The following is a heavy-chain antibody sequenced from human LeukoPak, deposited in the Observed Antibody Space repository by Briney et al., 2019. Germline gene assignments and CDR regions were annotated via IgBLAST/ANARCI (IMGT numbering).Heavy chain of an antibody. CDR3: AREGRLGELSPMDY. V-gene: IGHV3-30-3*01. D-gene: IGHD3-16*02. J-gene: IGHJ4*02. CDR2: ISYDGSNK. CDR1: GFTFSSYA. Sequence: GGSLRLSCAASGFTFSSYAMHWVRQAPGKGLEWVAFISYDGSNKYYADSVKGRFTISRDNSKNTLYLQMNSLRAEDTAVYYCAREGRLGELSPMDYWGQGTLVTVSS.